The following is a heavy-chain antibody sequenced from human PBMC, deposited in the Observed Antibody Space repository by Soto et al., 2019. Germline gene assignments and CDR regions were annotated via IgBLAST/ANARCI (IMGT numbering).Heavy chain of an antibody. D-gene: IGHD6-25*01. V-gene: IGHV3-30*18. J-gene: IGHJ4*02. CDR3: AKDSSAALDY. CDR1: GLNLRTSG. CDR2: ISHVGSKQ. Sequence: RGTLLLSCVASGLNLRTSGMNWVRQAPSQGLEWVAVISHVGSKQFYAESVKGRFTISSDNSKNMLYLQMNTLRADESAVYFCAKDSSAALDYWGQGTVVTV.